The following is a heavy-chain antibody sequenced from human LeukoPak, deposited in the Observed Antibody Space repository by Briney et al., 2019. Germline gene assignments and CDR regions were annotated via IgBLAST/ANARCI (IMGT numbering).Heavy chain of an antibody. CDR2: IWYDGSNK. J-gene: IGHJ3*02. V-gene: IGHV3-33*01. CDR1: GFTFSSYG. Sequence: GGSLRLSCAASGFTFSSYGMHWVRQAPGKGLEWVAVIWYDGSNKYYADSVEGRFTISRDNSKNTLYLQMNSLRAEDTAVYYCARFPRYYYDSSGSPGAFDIWGQGTMVTVSS. D-gene: IGHD3-22*01. CDR3: ARFPRYYYDSSGSPGAFDI.